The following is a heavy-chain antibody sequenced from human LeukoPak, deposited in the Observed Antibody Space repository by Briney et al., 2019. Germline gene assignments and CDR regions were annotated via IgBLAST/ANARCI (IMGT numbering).Heavy chain of an antibody. CDR2: ISSSSSTI. J-gene: IGHJ4*02. V-gene: IGHV3-48*01. CDR1: GFTFSSYS. Sequence: PGGSLRLSCAASGFTFSSYSMNWVRQAPGKGLEWVSCISSSSSTIYYADSVKGRFTISRDNAKNSLYLQMNSLRAEDTAVYYCARGAYYYEDWGQGTLVTVSS. CDR3: ARGAYYYED. D-gene: IGHD3-22*01.